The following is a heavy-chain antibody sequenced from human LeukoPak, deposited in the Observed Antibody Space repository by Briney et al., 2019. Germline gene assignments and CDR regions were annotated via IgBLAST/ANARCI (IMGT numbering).Heavy chain of an antibody. CDR2: ICHSGST. D-gene: IGHD3-22*01. CDR1: DYSISSGFY. Sequence: SETLSLTCSVSDYSISSGFYWGWIRQSPGKGLEWIGCICHSGSTYYSPSFKSRVTMSVDTSKNQFPLNLSSVTAADAAVYYCTRGEDRSGFRTDCWGQGTLVTVSS. CDR3: TRGEDRSGFRTDC. V-gene: IGHV4-38-2*02. J-gene: IGHJ4*02.